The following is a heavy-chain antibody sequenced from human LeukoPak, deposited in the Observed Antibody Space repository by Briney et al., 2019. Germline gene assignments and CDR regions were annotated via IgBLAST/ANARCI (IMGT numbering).Heavy chain of an antibody. Sequence: GGSLRLSCAASGFTFSSYAMHWVRQAPGKGLEWVAVISYDGSNKYYADSVKGRFTISRDNSKHTLYLQMNSLRAEDTAVYYCARVSEFIVVVVAAAMVTTNWFDPWGQGTLVTVSS. V-gene: IGHV3-30*04. CDR2: ISYDGSNK. CDR1: GFTFSSYA. J-gene: IGHJ5*02. CDR3: ARVSEFIVVVVAAAMVTTNWFDP. D-gene: IGHD2-15*01.